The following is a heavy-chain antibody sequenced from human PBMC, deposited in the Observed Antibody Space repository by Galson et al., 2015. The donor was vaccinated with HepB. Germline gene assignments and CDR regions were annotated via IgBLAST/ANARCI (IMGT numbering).Heavy chain of an antibody. Sequence: SVKVSCKASGGTFNTYAINWVRQAPGQGLEWMGRITPIFGTENYAEKFQGRVTITADESTRAAYMELSSLSSEDTAVYFCARENCGGDCESGVNVFDIWGQGTMVTVTS. CDR1: GGTFNTYA. J-gene: IGHJ3*02. CDR3: ARENCGGDCESGVNVFDI. CDR2: ITPIFGTE. V-gene: IGHV1-69*13. D-gene: IGHD2-21*02.